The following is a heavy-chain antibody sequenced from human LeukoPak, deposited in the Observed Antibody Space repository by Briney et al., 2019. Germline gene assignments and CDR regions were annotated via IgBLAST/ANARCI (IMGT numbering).Heavy chain of an antibody. J-gene: IGHJ4*02. CDR1: GGSISSGSYY. CDR2: IYTSGST. D-gene: IGHD3-3*01. Sequence: SSETLSLTCTVSGGSISSGSYYWSWIRQPAGKGLEWIGRIYTSGSTNYNPSLKSRVTISVDTSKNQFSLKLSSVTAADTAVYYCARRPGRSGYYPFDYWGQGTLVTVSS. V-gene: IGHV4-61*02. CDR3: ARRPGRSGYYPFDY.